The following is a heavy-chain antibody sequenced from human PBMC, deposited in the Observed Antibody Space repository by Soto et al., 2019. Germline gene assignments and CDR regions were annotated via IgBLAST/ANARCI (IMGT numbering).Heavy chain of an antibody. CDR2: ISSSSSYI. Sequence: EVQLVESGGGLVKPGGSLRLSCAASGFTFSSYSMNWVRQAPGKGLEWVSSISSSSSYIYYADSVKGRFTISRDNAKNSLYPQMNSLRADDTAVYYCARLPTVPPAIFDYYYYMDVWGKGTTLTVSS. V-gene: IGHV3-21*01. CDR1: GFTFSSYS. CDR3: ARLPTVPPAIFDYYYYMDV. D-gene: IGHD2-2*01. J-gene: IGHJ6*03.